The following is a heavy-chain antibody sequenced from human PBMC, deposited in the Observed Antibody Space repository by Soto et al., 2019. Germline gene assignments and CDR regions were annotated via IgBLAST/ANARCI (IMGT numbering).Heavy chain of an antibody. J-gene: IGHJ6*02. CDR2: IYPGDSDT. CDR1: GYTFTDYW. D-gene: IGHD6-19*01. Sequence: PGESLKISCKGSGYTFTDYWIGWVRQLPGKGLEWMGIIYPGDSDTRYSPSFQGHVTITVDKSTSTAADTAVYYCAREGLGSSGWYARYYYYGMDVWGQGTTVTVSS. V-gene: IGHV5-51*01. CDR3: WYARYYYYGMDV.